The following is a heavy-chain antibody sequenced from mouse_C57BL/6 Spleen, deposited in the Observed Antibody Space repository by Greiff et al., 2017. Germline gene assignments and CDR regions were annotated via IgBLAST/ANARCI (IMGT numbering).Heavy chain of an antibody. J-gene: IGHJ3*01. D-gene: IGHD1-1*01. Sequence: QVQLQQSGPELVKPGASVKISCKASGYAFSSSWMNWVKQRPGKGLEWIGRIYPGDGDTNYNGKFKGKATLTADKSSSTAYMQLSSLTSEDSAVYFCARGGTVVGVPPYWGQGTLVTVSA. CDR3: ARGGTVVGVPPY. CDR2: IYPGDGDT. V-gene: IGHV1-82*01. CDR1: GYAFSSSW.